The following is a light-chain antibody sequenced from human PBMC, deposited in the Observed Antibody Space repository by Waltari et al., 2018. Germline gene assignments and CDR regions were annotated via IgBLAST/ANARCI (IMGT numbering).Light chain of an antibody. V-gene: IGLV3-25*03. Sequence: SYELTQPPSVSVSPGQTARITCSGDALPKQYAYWYQQKPGQAPVLVIYKDSERPSGIPERFSGSSSGTTVTLTISGVQAEDEADYYCQSADSSSWGVFGGGTKVTVL. CDR3: QSADSSSWGV. CDR2: KDS. CDR1: ALPKQY. J-gene: IGLJ2*01.